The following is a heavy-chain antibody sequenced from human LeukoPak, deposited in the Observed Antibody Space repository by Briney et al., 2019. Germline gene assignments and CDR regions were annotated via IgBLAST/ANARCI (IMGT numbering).Heavy chain of an antibody. CDR2: ISYDGSNK. CDR1: GFTFSSYA. V-gene: IGHV3-30*01. Sequence: GGSLRLSCAGSGFTFSSYAMHWVRQAPGKGLEWVAVISYDGSNKYYADSVKGRFTISRDNSKNTLYLQMNSLRAEDTAVYYCARDKVAARRFDYWGQGTLVTVSS. CDR3: ARDKVAARRFDY. D-gene: IGHD6-6*01. J-gene: IGHJ4*02.